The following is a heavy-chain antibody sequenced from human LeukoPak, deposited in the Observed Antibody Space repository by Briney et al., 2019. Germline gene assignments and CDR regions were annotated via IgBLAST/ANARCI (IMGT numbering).Heavy chain of an antibody. Sequence: GGSLRLSCAASGFTFSSYAMHWVRQAPGKGLEWVAVISYDGSNKYYAASVKGRFTISRDNSKNTLYLQMNSLRAEDTAVYYCALRASTNIPGYWGQGTLVTVSS. J-gene: IGHJ4*02. CDR1: GFTFSSYA. CDR2: ISYDGSNK. CDR3: ALRASTNIPGY. V-gene: IGHV3-30-3*01. D-gene: IGHD2/OR15-2a*01.